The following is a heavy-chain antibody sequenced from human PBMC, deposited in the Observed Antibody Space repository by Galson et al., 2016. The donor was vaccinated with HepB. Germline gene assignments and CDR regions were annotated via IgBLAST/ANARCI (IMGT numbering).Heavy chain of an antibody. CDR3: VRDPQERLELFDY. D-gene: IGHD1-7*01. CDR1: GFTFSGYW. J-gene: IGHJ4*02. V-gene: IGHV3-74*01. Sequence: SLRLSCAASGFTFSGYWMHWVRQAPGKGLVWVSHIGIDGTFTTYADSVKGRFTISRDNSRNTVYLQMNSLRAEDTAVYCCVRDPQERLELFDYWGQGTLVTVSS. CDR2: IGIDGTFT.